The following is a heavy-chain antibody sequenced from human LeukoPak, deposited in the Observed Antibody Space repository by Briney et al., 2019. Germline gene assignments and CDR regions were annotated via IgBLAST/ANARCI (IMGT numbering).Heavy chain of an antibody. Sequence: KTSETLSLTCTVSGGPISTYSCSWIRQPPGKGLEWIGFINYSETTNYNPSLKSRVTISIDTSKNQFSLKLTSVTAADTAVYYCARGRDYWGQGTLVTVPS. CDR3: ARGRDY. V-gene: IGHV4-59*01. J-gene: IGHJ4*02. CDR2: INYSETT. CDR1: GGPISTYS.